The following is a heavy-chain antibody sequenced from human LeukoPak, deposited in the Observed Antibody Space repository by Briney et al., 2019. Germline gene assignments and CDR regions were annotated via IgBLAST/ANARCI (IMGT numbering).Heavy chain of an antibody. J-gene: IGHJ4*02. Sequence: GGSLRLSCAASGFTFSSYAMSWVRQAPGKGLEWVSAISGSSGSTYYADSVKGRFTISRDNSKSTLYLQMNSLRAEDTAVYYCAKATGGPDFWSGYYIIDYWGQGTLVTVSS. CDR2: ISGSSGST. V-gene: IGHV3-23*01. D-gene: IGHD3-3*01. CDR3: AKATGGPDFWSGYYIIDY. CDR1: GFTFSSYA.